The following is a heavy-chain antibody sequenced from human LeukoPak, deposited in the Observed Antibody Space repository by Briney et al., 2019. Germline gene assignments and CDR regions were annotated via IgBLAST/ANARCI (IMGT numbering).Heavy chain of an antibody. V-gene: IGHV1-46*01. CDR1: GYTFTSYY. Sequence: ASVKVSCKASGYTFTSYYMHWVRQAPGQGLEWMGIINPSGGSTSYAQKFHGRVTMTRDTSTRTVYMELSSLRSEDTAVYYCARDVVPAAKNDYYYYYMDVWGKGTTVTVSS. D-gene: IGHD2-2*01. CDR3: ARDVVPAAKNDYYYYYMDV. J-gene: IGHJ6*03. CDR2: INPSGGST.